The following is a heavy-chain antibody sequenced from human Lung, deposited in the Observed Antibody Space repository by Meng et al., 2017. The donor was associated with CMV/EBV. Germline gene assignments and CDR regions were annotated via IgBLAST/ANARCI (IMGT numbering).Heavy chain of an antibody. J-gene: IGHJ4*02. CDR1: GYTFTGYY. V-gene: IGHV1-2*02. D-gene: IGHD5-24*01. CDR2: INPNSGGT. CDR3: ARGSFRDGYNRPLGH. Sequence: ASVKVSCKASGYTFTGYYMHWVRQAPGQGLEWMGWINPNSGGTNYAQKFQGRVTMTRDTSISTAYMELSRLRSDDTAVYYCARGSFRDGYNRPLGHWGQGXLVTVSS.